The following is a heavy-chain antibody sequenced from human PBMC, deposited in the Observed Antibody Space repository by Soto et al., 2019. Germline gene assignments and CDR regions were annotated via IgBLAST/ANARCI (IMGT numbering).Heavy chain of an antibody. D-gene: IGHD1-26*01. CDR1: GGSISSGDYY. V-gene: IGHV4-30-4*01. CDR2: IYYSGST. Sequence: SETLSLTCTVSGGSISSGDYYWSWIRQPPGKGLEWIGYIYYSGSTYYNPSLKGRVTISVDTSKNQFSLKLSSVTAADTAVYYCARDRYYRSSYGMDVWGQGTTVTVSS. CDR3: ARDRYYRSSYGMDV. J-gene: IGHJ6*02.